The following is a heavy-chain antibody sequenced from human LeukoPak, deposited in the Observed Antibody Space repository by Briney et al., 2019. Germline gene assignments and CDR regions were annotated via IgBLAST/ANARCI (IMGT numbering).Heavy chain of an antibody. CDR2: ISSSGVYI. Sequence: PGGSLRLSCAASGFTFNMYTMNWVRQAPGKGLEWVSSISSSGVYIYYADSVKGRFTISRDNAKNSLYLQMNSLRAEDMAVYYCARDHAYAFDIWGQGTLVTVSS. CDR3: ARDHAYAFDI. V-gene: IGHV3-21*01. CDR1: GFTFNMYT. J-gene: IGHJ3*02. D-gene: IGHD2-2*01.